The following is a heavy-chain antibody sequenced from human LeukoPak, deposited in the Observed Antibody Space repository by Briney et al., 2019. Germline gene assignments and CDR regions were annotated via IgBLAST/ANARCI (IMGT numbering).Heavy chain of an antibody. CDR3: ARATYYFDHSGEPTFDY. Sequence: PGRSLRLSCAASGFTFSSYGMHWVRQAPGKGLEWVAVIWYDGSNKYYADSVKGRFTISRDNSKNTLYLQMNSLRAEDTAVYYCARATYYFDHSGEPTFDYWGQGTLVTVSS. CDR1: GFTFSSYG. CDR2: IWYDGSNK. V-gene: IGHV3-33*01. D-gene: IGHD3-22*01. J-gene: IGHJ4*02.